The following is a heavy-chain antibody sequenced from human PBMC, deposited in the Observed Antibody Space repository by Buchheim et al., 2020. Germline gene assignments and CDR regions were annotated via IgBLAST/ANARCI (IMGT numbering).Heavy chain of an antibody. CDR3: AKDHYSGWLVRNYFDY. V-gene: IGHV3-30*18. J-gene: IGHJ4*02. CDR1: GFTFSSYG. CDR2: ISYDGSNK. D-gene: IGHD6-19*01. Sequence: QVQLVESGGGVVQPGRSLRLSCAASGFTFSSYGMHWVRQAPGKGLEWVAVISYDGSNKYYADSVKGRFTISRDNSKNTLYLQMNSLRAEDTAVYYCAKDHYSGWLVRNYFDYWGQGTL.